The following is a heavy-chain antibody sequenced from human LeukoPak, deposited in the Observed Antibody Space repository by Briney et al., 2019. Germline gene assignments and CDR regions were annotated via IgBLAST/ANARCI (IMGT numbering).Heavy chain of an antibody. D-gene: IGHD2-8*01. V-gene: IGHV3-23*01. CDR2: ISGSGGST. CDR3: AKSIVLMVYAIDFFALDY. CDR1: GFTSSSYA. Sequence: GGSLRLSCAASGFTSSSYAMSWVRQAPGKGLEWVSAISGSGGSTYYADSVKGRFTISRDNSKNTLYLQMNSLRAEDTAVYYCAKSIVLMVYAIDFFALDYWGQGTLVTVSS. J-gene: IGHJ4*02.